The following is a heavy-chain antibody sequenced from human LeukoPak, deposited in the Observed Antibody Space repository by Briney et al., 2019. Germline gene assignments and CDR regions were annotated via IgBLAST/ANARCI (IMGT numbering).Heavy chain of an antibody. V-gene: IGHV4-4*02. J-gene: IGHJ6*03. CDR1: GGSISSSNW. Sequence: SETLSLTCAVSGGSISSSNWWSWIRQPPGKGLEWIGEIYHSGSTNYNPSLKSRVTISVDKSKTQFSLKLSSVTAADTAVYYCARGNYDFWSGYYRYYYYYYMDVWGKGTTVTVSS. CDR2: IYHSGST. D-gene: IGHD3-3*01. CDR3: ARGNYDFWSGYYRYYYYYYMDV.